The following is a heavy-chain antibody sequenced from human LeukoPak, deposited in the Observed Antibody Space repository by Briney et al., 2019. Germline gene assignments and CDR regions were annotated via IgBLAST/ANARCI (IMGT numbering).Heavy chain of an antibody. D-gene: IGHD3-3*01. V-gene: IGHV1-18*01. J-gene: IGHJ4*02. CDR1: GFSFPNYG. CDR3: ARGVPTLDY. Sequence: ASVKVSCKASGFSFPNYGISWVRQAPGQGLEWIGWITAYDGDTNYAQKFQDRVTMATDTSTSTAYMELRSLRSDDTAVYYCARGVPTLDYWGQGTLVTVSS. CDR2: ITAYDGDT.